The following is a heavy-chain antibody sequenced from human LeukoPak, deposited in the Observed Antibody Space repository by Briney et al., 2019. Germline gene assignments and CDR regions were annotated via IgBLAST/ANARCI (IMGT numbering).Heavy chain of an antibody. J-gene: IGHJ4*02. CDR3: ASFTMIVVETVPGLY. V-gene: IGHV3-30*04. CDR1: GFTFSSYA. D-gene: IGHD3-22*01. Sequence: PGGSLRLSCAASGFTFSSYAMHWVRQAPGKGLEWVAVISYDRSNKYYADSVRGRFTISRDNSKNTLYLQMNSLRAEDTAVYYCASFTMIVVETVPGLYWGQGTLVTVSS. CDR2: ISYDRSNK.